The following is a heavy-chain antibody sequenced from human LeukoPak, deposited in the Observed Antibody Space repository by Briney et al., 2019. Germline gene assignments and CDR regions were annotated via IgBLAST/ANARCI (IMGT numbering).Heavy chain of an antibody. D-gene: IGHD5/OR15-5a*01. J-gene: IGHJ4*02. CDR1: GFTFSTHI. CDR2: IEPDETTK. Sequence: GGSLRLSCAASGFTFSTHIMHWVRQAPGKGLEWVAVIEPDETTKHHADSVKGRFTISRDNSENTLYLQLDSLRSEDTGLYYCVRQSTGLDYWGQGTLVTVSS. CDR3: VRQSTGLDY. V-gene: IGHV3-30-3*01.